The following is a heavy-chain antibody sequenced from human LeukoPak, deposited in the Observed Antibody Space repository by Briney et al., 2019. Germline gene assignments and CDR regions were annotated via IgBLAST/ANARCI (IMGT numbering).Heavy chain of an antibody. D-gene: IGHD3-16*01. CDR3: ARDATRGGDFDY. J-gene: IGHJ4*02. CDR1: GFTFSSYA. Sequence: GGSLRLSCAASGFTFSSYAMSWVRQAPGKGLEWVANINQGGSEKYYVDSVKGRFTISRDNAKNSLYLQMNSLRAEDTAVYYCARDATRGGDFDYWGQGTLVTVSS. CDR2: INQGGSEK. V-gene: IGHV3-7*01.